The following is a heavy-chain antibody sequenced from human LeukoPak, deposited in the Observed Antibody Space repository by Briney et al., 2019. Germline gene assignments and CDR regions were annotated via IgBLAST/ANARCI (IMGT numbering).Heavy chain of an antibody. D-gene: IGHD4-23*01. V-gene: IGHV1-69*13. Sequence: AASVKVSCKGSGYTLSNHAFSWVRQAPGQGLEWMGGIIPIFGTANYAQKFQGRVTITADEPTSTAYMELSSLRSEDTAVYYCARGSYHDYGGYGMDVWGQGTTVTVSS. J-gene: IGHJ6*02. CDR2: IIPIFGTA. CDR3: ARGSYHDYGGYGMDV. CDR1: GYTLSNHA.